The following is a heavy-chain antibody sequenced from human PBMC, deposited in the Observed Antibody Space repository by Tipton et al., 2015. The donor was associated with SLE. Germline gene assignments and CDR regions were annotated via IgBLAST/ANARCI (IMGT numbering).Heavy chain of an antibody. V-gene: IGHV4-34*01. Sequence: LRLSCAVYGGSFSGYYWSWPRQSPGKGLEWIGEINHSGSTNYNPSLKSRVTISVDRSNNQFSLNLSSVTAADTAVYYCARERIEEYGGKENWIDPWGQGTLVTVSS. D-gene: IGHD4/OR15-4a*01. CDR3: ARERIEEYGGKENWIDP. J-gene: IGHJ5*02. CDR2: INHSGST. CDR1: GGSFSGYY.